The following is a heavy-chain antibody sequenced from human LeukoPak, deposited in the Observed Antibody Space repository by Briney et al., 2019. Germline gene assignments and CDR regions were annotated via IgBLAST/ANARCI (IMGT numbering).Heavy chain of an antibody. CDR1: GGSISSGSYY. CDR2: IYTSGST. CDR3: AADYYDSSGYFFDY. J-gene: IGHJ4*02. V-gene: IGHV4-61*02. Sequence: PSQTLSLTCTVSGGSISSGSYYWSWIRQLAGKGLEWIGRIYTSGSTNYNPSLKSRVTISVDTSKNQFSLKLSSVTAADTAVYYCAADYYDSSGYFFDYWGQGTLVTVSS. D-gene: IGHD3-22*01.